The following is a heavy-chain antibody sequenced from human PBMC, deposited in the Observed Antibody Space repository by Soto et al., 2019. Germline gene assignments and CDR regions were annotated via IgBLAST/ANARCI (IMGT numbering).Heavy chain of an antibody. CDR2: ISYDGSNK. CDR3: ARPTSVTAFDY. Sequence: GGSLRLSCAASGFTFNIYAIHWVRHAPGKGLEWVAAISYDGSNKFYADSVKGRFTISRDNSKNTLYLQMNSLTTEDTAVYFCARPTSVTAFDYWGQGTLVTVSS. J-gene: IGHJ4*02. CDR1: GFTFNIYA. V-gene: IGHV3-30-3*01. D-gene: IGHD4-4*01.